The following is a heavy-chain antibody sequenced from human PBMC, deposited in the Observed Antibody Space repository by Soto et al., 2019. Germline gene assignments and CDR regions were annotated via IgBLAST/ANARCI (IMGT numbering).Heavy chain of an antibody. Sequence: PGGSLRLSCAASGFTFSSYSMNWVRQAPGKGLEWVSSISSSSSYIYYADSVKGRFTISRDNAKNSLYLQMNSLRAEDTAVYYCARGSLDDYYYGMDVWGQGTTVTVSS. CDR2: ISSSSSYI. CDR1: GFTFSSYS. J-gene: IGHJ6*02. V-gene: IGHV3-21*01. CDR3: ARGSLDDYYYGMDV. D-gene: IGHD1-1*01.